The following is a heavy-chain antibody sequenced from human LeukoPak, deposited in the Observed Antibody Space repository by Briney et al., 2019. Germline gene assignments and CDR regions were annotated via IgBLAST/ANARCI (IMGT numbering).Heavy chain of an antibody. CDR3: AKASGSSGWYGFDY. J-gene: IGHJ4*02. CDR2: ISGSGGST. D-gene: IGHD6-19*01. CDR1: GFTFSSYA. Sequence: GGSLRLSCAASGFTFSSYAMSWVRQAPGKGLEWVSAISGSGGSTYYADSVKGRSTISRDNSKNTLYLQMNSLRAEDTAVYYCAKASGSSGWYGFDYWGQGTLVTVSS. V-gene: IGHV3-23*01.